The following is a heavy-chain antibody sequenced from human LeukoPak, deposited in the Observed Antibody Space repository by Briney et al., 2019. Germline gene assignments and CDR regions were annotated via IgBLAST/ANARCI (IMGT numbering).Heavy chain of an antibody. CDR3: VRDGNRGYDMDV. CDR1: GFTLRYYQ. CDR2: INVVNGAI. D-gene: IGHD3-10*01. J-gene: IGHJ6*02. V-gene: IGHV3-48*01. Sequence: GGSLRLSCATSGFTLRYYQMNWVRQVPGKGLEWVSYINVVNGAIYYADSVKGRFTISGDIATNSVYLQMNSLRAEDTALYYCVRDGNRGYDMDVWGQGTAVTVSS.